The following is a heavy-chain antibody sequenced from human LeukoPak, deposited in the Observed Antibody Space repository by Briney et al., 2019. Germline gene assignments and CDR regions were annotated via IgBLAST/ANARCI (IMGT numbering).Heavy chain of an antibody. CDR3: ASLTDLYYYYGMDV. D-gene: IGHD7-27*01. V-gene: IGHV4-31*03. J-gene: IGHJ6*02. CDR2: IYYSGST. CDR1: GGSISSGGYY. Sequence: KTSQTLSLTCTVSGGSISSGGYYWSWIRQHPGKGLEWIGYIYYSGSTYYNPSLKSRVTISVDTSKNQFSLKLSSVTAADTAVYYCASLTDLYYYYGMDVWDQGTTVTVSS.